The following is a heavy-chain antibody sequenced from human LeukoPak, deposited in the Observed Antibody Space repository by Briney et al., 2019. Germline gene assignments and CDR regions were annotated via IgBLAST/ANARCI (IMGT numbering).Heavy chain of an antibody. V-gene: IGHV3-23*01. CDR2: ISGSGGST. J-gene: IGHJ6*03. CDR1: GFTFSSYD. D-gene: IGHD3-10*01. CDR3: ARSGRGVDSFYFYMDV. Sequence: GGSLRLSCAASGFTFSSYDMSWVRQAPGKGLEWVSAISGSGGSTYYADSVKGRFTVSRDNSKNPLYLQMNSLRAEDTAVYYCARSGRGVDSFYFYMDVWGKGTTVTVSS.